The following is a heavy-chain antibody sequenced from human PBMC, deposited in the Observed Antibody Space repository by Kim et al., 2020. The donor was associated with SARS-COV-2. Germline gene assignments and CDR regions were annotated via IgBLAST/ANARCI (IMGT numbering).Heavy chain of an antibody. J-gene: IGHJ4*01. Sequence: GGSLRLSCADSGFPFSDFYIAWIRQAPGKGLEWVSYITGTGATTYYADSVRGRFTISRDNAKNSVHLQMNTLRAEDTVVYYCARERRVTTVTRIDYFD. CDR3: ARERRVTTVTRIDYFD. CDR1: GFPFSDFY. CDR2: ITGTGATT. V-gene: IGHV3-11*01. D-gene: IGHD4-17*01.